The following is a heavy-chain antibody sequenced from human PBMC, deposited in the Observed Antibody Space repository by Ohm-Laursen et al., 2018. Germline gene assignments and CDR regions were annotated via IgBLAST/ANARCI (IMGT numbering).Heavy chain of an antibody. V-gene: IGHV1-8*01. CDR3: ARAVRYQLLSDP. J-gene: IGHJ5*02. Sequence: ASVKVSCKASGYTFSSYDIIWARQASGQGPEWMGWMNPNSHNTGYARKFRGRVSMTSDSSISTAYMELYSLTSEDTATYYCARAVRYQLLSDPWGQGTLVTVSS. D-gene: IGHD4-23*01. CDR1: GYTFSSYD. CDR2: MNPNSHNT.